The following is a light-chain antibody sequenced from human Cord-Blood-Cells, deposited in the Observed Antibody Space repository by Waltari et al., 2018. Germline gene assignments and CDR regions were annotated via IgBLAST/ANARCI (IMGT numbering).Light chain of an antibody. Sequence: DIVMTQSPDSLAVCLGERATINCKSSQSVLYSSNNKNYLAWYPQKPGQPPKLLIYLASNRESGVPDRFSGSGSGTDFTLTISSLQAEDVAVYYCQQYYSTPYSFGQGTKLDIK. V-gene: IGKV4-1*01. CDR3: QQYYSTPYS. J-gene: IGKJ2*03. CDR1: QSVLYSSNNKNY. CDR2: LAS.